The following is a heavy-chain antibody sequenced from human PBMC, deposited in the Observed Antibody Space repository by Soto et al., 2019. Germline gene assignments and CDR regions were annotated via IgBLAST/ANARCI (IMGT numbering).Heavy chain of an antibody. D-gene: IGHD5-18*01. CDR2: ISAYNGNT. V-gene: IGHV1-18*01. CDR3: ARSPGYSYGDY. CDR1: GYTFTNFG. J-gene: IGHJ4*02. Sequence: ASVKVSCKTSGYTFTNFGLSWVRQAPGQGLEWMGWISAYNGNTNYAQNFQGRVTMTTDTSTSTAYMELRSLRSDDTAVYYCARSPGYSYGDYWGQGTLVTVSS.